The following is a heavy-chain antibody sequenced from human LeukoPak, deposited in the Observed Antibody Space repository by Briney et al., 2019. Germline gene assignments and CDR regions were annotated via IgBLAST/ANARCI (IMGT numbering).Heavy chain of an antibody. J-gene: IGHJ4*02. CDR1: GYTFTGYY. V-gene: IGHV1-2*02. Sequence: VASVKVSCKASGYTFTGYYMHWVRQAPGQGLEWMGWINPNSGGTNYAQKFQGRVIMTRDTSITTAYMELSRLRSDDTAIYYCARDVGYSSAEYWGQGTLVTVSS. CDR2: INPNSGGT. CDR3: ARDVGYSSAEY. D-gene: IGHD6-19*01.